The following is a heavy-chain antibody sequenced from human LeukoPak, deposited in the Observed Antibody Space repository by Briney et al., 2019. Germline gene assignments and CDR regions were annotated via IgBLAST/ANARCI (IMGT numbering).Heavy chain of an antibody. Sequence: SETLSLTCTVSGGSISSHYWSWIRQPPGKGLEWIGYIYYSGSTNYNPSLKSRVTISVDTSKNQFSLKLSSVIAADTAVYYCARDYSGSLFYWGQGTLVTVSS. CDR2: IYYSGST. CDR3: ARDYSGSLFY. CDR1: GGSISSHY. D-gene: IGHD1-26*01. V-gene: IGHV4-59*11. J-gene: IGHJ4*02.